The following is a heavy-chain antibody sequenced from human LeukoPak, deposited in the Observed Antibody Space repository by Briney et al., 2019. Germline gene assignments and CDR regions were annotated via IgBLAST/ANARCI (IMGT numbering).Heavy chain of an antibody. CDR2: ISGSGGST. J-gene: IGHJ3*02. D-gene: IGHD3-22*01. CDR3: AKDLDSSGNFWGTDAFDI. V-gene: IGHV3-23*01. Sequence: GGSLRLSCAASGFTFSSYAMSWVRQAPGKGLEWVSAISGSGGSTYYVDSVKGRFTISRDNSKNTLYLQMNSLRAEDTAVYYCAKDLDSSGNFWGTDAFDIWGQGTMVTVSS. CDR1: GFTFSSYA.